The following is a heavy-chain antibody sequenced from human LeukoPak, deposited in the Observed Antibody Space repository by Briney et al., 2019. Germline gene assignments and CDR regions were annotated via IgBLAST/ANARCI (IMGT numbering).Heavy chain of an antibody. CDR3: ARSSDSYGFLDV. J-gene: IGHJ6*04. V-gene: IGHV1-8*01. CDR1: GYTFSTYD. CDR2: MNPNSGNT. D-gene: IGHD5-18*01. Sequence: ASVKLSCKASGYTFSTYDVNWVRQASGQGLEWMGWMNPNSGNTGYAQKFQGRVTMTRNTSISTAYMELSSLRSEDTAVYYCARSSDSYGFLDVWGKGTTVTVSS.